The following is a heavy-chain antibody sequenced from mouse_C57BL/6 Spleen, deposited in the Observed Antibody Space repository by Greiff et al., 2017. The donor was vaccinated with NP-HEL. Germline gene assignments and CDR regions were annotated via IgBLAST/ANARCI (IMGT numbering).Heavy chain of an antibody. CDR1: GYSITSGYY. J-gene: IGHJ4*01. CDR2: ISYDGSN. V-gene: IGHV3-6*01. Sequence: ESGPGLVKPSQSLSLTCSVTGYSITSGYYWNWIRQFPGNQLEWMGYISYDGSNNYNPSLKNRISITRDTSKNQFVLKLNSVTTEDTATYYCARDPYDYDEDAMDYWGQGTSVTVSS. D-gene: IGHD2-4*01. CDR3: ARDPYDYDEDAMDY.